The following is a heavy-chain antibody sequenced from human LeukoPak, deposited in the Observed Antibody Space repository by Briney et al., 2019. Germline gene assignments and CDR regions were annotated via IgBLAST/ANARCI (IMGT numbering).Heavy chain of an antibody. D-gene: IGHD3-22*01. CDR3: ARVLSGSWDWFDP. CDR1: GFTFSSYW. CDR2: IDVAGTNT. J-gene: IGHJ5*02. V-gene: IGHV3-74*01. Sequence: PGGSLRLSCAASGFTFSSYWMHWVRQAPGKGLVWVSRIDVAGTNTLYADSVRGRFTISRGNAKNTLYLQMNSLRAEDTAMYYCARVLSGSWDWFDPWGQGTLVTVSS.